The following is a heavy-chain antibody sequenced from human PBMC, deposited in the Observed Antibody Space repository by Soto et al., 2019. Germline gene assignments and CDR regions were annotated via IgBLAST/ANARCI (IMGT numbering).Heavy chain of an antibody. J-gene: IGHJ4*02. CDR3: ARAPLVVVPAANFDY. CDR1: GYSFTSYW. D-gene: IGHD2-2*01. Sequence: PGESLKISCKGSGYSFTSYWIGWVRQMPGKGLGWMGIIYPGDSDTRYSPSFQGQVTISADKSISTAYLQWSSLKASDTAMYYCARAPLVVVPAANFDYWGQGTLVTVS. V-gene: IGHV5-51*01. CDR2: IYPGDSDT.